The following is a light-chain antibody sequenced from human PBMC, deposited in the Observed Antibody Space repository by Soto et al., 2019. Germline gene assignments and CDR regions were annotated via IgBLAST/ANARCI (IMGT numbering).Light chain of an antibody. Sequence: EIVLTQSPGTLSLSPGERATLTCRASQSVSNNYSAWYQQKPGQAPRLIIYGASNRATGIPDRFSGSGSGTDFTLTISGLQPDDFATYYCQQYNGFSRTFGQGTKVDNK. J-gene: IGKJ1*01. V-gene: IGKV3-20*01. CDR3: QQYNGFSRT. CDR2: GAS. CDR1: QSVSNNY.